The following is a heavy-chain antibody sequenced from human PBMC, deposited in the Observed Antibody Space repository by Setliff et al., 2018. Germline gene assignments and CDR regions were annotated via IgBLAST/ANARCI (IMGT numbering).Heavy chain of an antibody. J-gene: IGHJ6*02. CDR3: ALDGPYYYYGMDV. CDR1: GFTFSNAW. V-gene: IGHV3-7*01. Sequence: PGGSLRLSCTASGFTFSNAWMSWVRQAPGKGPEWVANIKQDGSEKYYVDSVKGRFTISRDNAKNSLYLQMNSLRAEDTAVYHCALDGPYYYYGMDVWGQGTTVTVSS. CDR2: IKQDGSEK.